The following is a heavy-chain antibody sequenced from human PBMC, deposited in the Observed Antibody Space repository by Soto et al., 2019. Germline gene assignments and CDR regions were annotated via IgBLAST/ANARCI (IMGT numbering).Heavy chain of an antibody. D-gene: IGHD6-19*01. Sequence: QVQLVESGGGVVQPGRSLRLSCAASGFTFSNFGMHWVRHAPGKGLEWVTTISDDGSNQYYADSVKGRFTISRDNSKDTLYLQMNSLRAEDTAVYYCAKARYSSGAGSLDYWGQGTLVTVSS. CDR1: GFTFSNFG. J-gene: IGHJ4*02. CDR3: AKARYSSGAGSLDY. V-gene: IGHV3-30*18. CDR2: ISDDGSNQ.